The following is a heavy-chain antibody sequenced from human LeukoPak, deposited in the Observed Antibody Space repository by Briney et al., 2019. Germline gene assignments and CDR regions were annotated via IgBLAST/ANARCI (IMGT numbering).Heavy chain of an antibody. D-gene: IGHD2-15*01. J-gene: IGHJ4*02. Sequence: ASVKVSCKASGYTFTSYGISWVRQAPGQGLEWMGWISGYNGNTNYAQKLQGRVTTTTDTSTSTAYMELRSLRSDDTALYYCARDTGSEVVGATLNYWGQGTLVTVSP. CDR1: GYTFTSYG. CDR2: ISGYNGNT. CDR3: ARDTGSEVVGATLNY. V-gene: IGHV1-18*01.